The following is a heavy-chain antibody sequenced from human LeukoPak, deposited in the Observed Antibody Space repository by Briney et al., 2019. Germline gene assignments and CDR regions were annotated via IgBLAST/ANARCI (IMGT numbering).Heavy chain of an antibody. CDR3: ARVRGSARDWYFDL. CDR2: ISSSSSYI. D-gene: IGHD5-12*01. V-gene: IGHV3-21*01. CDR1: GFTFSSYS. J-gene: IGHJ2*01. Sequence: GGSLRLSCAASGFTFSSYSMNWVRQAPGKGLEWVSSISSSSSYIYYADSVKGRFTISRDNAKNSLYLQMNSLRAEDTAVYYCARVRGSARDWYFDLWGRGTLVTVSS.